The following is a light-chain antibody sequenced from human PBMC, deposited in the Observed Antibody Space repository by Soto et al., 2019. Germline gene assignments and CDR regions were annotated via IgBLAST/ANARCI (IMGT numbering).Light chain of an antibody. CDR3: QQYNSVSLLT. J-gene: IGKJ4*01. CDR2: KAS. Sequence: DIQMTQSPSTLSASVGDRVTITCRASQSISSWLAWYQQKPGKAPKLLIYKASSLESGVPSRFSGSRSGTEFSLTISSLQPDDYATYYCQQYNSVSLLTFGGGTRWIS. V-gene: IGKV1-5*03. CDR1: QSISSW.